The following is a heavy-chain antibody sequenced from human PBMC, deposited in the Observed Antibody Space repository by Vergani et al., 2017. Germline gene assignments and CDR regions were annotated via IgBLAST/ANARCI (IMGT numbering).Heavy chain of an antibody. V-gene: IGHV3-23*01. CDR3: AKDYYASGSYRYYYYYMDV. CDR1: GLTFSSYA. J-gene: IGHJ6*03. D-gene: IGHD3-10*01. CDR2: ISGSGGIT. Sequence: EVQLLESGGGLAQPGGSLRLSCAASGLTFSSYAMSWVRQAPGKGLEWVAAISGSGGITHYADSVKGRFTISRDNSKNTLYLQMNSLRVEDTALYYCAKDYYASGSYRYYYYYMDVWGKGP.